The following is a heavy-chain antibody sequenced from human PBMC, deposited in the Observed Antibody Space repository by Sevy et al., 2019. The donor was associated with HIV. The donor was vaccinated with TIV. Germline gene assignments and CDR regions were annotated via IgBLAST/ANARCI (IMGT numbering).Heavy chain of an antibody. V-gene: IGHV3-15*01. J-gene: IGHJ4*02. CDR3: TTEGAD. CDR1: GFTFSDAW. Sequence: GGSLRLSCAASGFTFSDAWMSWVRQAPGKGLEWVSRVRSKGDGGTTEYAAPVKGRFTIARDDSKNMMYVQMNSLKTEDTAVYYCTTEGADWGQGTLVTVSS. CDR2: VRSKGDGGTT.